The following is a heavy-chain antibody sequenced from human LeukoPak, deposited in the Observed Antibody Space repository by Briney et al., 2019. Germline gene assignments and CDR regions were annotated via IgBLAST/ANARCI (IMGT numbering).Heavy chain of an antibody. Sequence: SETLSLTCTVSGGSISSYYWSWIRQPPGKGLEWIGYIYYSGSTNYNPSLKSRVTISVDTSKNQFSLKLSSVTAADTAVYYCARHRGGSYYENICFDYWGQGTLVTVSS. CDR3: ARHRGGSYYENICFDY. CDR1: GGSISSYY. J-gene: IGHJ4*02. V-gene: IGHV4-59*08. D-gene: IGHD1-26*01. CDR2: IYYSGST.